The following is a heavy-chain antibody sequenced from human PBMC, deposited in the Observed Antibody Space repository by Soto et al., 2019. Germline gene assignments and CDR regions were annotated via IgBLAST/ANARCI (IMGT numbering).Heavy chain of an antibody. CDR2: INHSGST. J-gene: IGHJ6*02. CDR3: ARGLTMIVGTFYGMDV. Sequence: QAQLQQWGAGLLKPSETLSLTCAVYGGSFSGYYWSWIRQPPGKGLEWIGEINHSGSTNYNPSLKSRVTISVDTSKNQFSLKLGSVTAADTAVYYCARGLTMIVGTFYGMDVWGQGTTVTVSS. CDR1: GGSFSGYY. D-gene: IGHD3-22*01. V-gene: IGHV4-34*01.